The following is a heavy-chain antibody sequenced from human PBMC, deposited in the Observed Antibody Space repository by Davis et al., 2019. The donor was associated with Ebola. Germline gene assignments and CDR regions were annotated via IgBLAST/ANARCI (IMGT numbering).Heavy chain of an antibody. J-gene: IGHJ5*02. CDR2: IYYSGST. CDR3: ATGIVGPKGWFDP. CDR1: GGSISSYY. Sequence: PSETLSLTCTVSGGSISSYYWSWIRQPPGKGLEWIGYIYYSGSTNYNPSLKSRVTISVDTSKNQFSLKLSSVTAADTAVYYCATGIVGPKGWFDPWGQGTLVTVSS. D-gene: IGHD1-26*01. V-gene: IGHV4-59*01.